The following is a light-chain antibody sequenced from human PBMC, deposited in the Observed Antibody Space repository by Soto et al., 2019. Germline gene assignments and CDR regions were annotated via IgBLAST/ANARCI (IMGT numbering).Light chain of an antibody. V-gene: IGLV2-11*01. CDR2: DVS. J-gene: IGLJ1*01. CDR3: CSYAASNTFV. Sequence: QSALTQPRSVSGSPGQSVTISCTGTSSDVGGYNYVSWYQQYSGKAPKVMIYDVSKRPSGVPDRFSGSKSGNTASLTISGLQAEDEADYYCCSYAASNTFVFGTGTKVNV. CDR1: SSDVGGYNY.